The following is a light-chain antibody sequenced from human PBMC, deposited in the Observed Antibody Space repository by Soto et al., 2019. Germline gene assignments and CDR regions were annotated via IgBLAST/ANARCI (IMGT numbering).Light chain of an antibody. Sequence: QSALTQPASVSGSPGQSITISFTGTSSDVGGYNFVSWYQQHPGTAPKLMIYDVSNRPSGVSNRFSGSKSGNTASLTISGLQPEDEADYYCSSYTSSSTVVFGGGTKLTVL. CDR3: SSYTSSSTVV. V-gene: IGLV2-14*01. J-gene: IGLJ2*01. CDR2: DVS. CDR1: SSDVGGYNF.